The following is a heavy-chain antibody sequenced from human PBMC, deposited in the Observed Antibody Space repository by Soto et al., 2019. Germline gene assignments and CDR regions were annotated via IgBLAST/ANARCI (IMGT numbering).Heavy chain of an antibody. V-gene: IGHV3-21*01. CDR1: GFTFSGDA. D-gene: IGHD3-10*02. J-gene: IGHJ6*02. CDR2: ISTTSTYI. Sequence: GGSPRLSCAASGFTFSGDAMNWVRQSPGKGLEWVSSISTTSTYIYYADSVKGRFTISRDNANNSLHLQMNDLRAEDTAVYYCTRDYVMDVWGQGTTVTVSS. CDR3: TRDYVMDV.